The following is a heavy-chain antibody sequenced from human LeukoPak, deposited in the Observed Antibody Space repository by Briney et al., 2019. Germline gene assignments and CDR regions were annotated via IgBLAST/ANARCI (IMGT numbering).Heavy chain of an antibody. V-gene: IGHV4-59*01. CDR1: GGSISSYY. Sequence: SETLSLTCTVSGGSISSYYWSWIRQPPGKGLEWIGYIYYSGSTNYNPSLKSRVTISVDTSKNQFSLKLSSVTAADTAVYYCARGVGATPYFDYWGQGTLATVSS. CDR3: ARGVGATPYFDY. CDR2: IYYSGST. D-gene: IGHD1-26*01. J-gene: IGHJ4*02.